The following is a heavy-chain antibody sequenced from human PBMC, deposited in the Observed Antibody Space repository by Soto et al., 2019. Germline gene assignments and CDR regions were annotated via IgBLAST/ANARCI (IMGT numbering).Heavy chain of an antibody. V-gene: IGHV4-59*01. CDR3: AREITMIVVD. D-gene: IGHD3-22*01. CDR2: IYYSGST. CDR1: GGSISSYY. Sequence: PSETLSLTCTVSGGSISSYYWSWIRQPPGKGLEWIGYIYYSGSTNYNPSLKSRVTISVDTSKNQFSLKLSSVTAADTAVYYCAREITMIVVDWGQGTLVTVSS. J-gene: IGHJ4*02.